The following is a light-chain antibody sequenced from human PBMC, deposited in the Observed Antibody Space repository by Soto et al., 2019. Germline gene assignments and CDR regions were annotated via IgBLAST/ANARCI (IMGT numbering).Light chain of an antibody. V-gene: IGLV2-14*01. CDR1: SSDVGGYNY. J-gene: IGLJ1*01. Sequence: QSVLTQPASVSGSPGQSITISCTGTSSDVGGYNYVSWYQQHPGKAPKLMIYEVSNRPSGVSNRFSGSKSGNTASLTISGLQAEDEADYYCSSYTSSSTLFSVFGTGTKVTVL. CDR3: SSYTSSSTLFSV. CDR2: EVS.